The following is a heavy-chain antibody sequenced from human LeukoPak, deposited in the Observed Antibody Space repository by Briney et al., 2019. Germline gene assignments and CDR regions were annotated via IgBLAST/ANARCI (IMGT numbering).Heavy chain of an antibody. V-gene: IGHV3-7*01. J-gene: IGHJ3*02. CDR2: INQIGIEK. Sequence: GGSLRLSCAASGFTFSKYWMTWVRQAPGKGLEWVANINQIGIEKYYVDSVKGRFTISRDNAKNSLYLQVNSLRADDTAVYYCARDKEEMVRAPYAFGIWGQGTMVTVSS. CDR3: ARDKEEMVRAPYAFGI. CDR1: GFTFSKYW. D-gene: IGHD3-10*01.